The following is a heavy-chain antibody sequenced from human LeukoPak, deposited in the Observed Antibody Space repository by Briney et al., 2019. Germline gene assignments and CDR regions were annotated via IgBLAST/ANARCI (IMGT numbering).Heavy chain of an antibody. J-gene: IGHJ4*02. Sequence: DSVKGRFTISRDNAKNSLYLQMNSLTDEDTAVYYCARMHYFDYWGQGTLVTVSS. V-gene: IGHV3-48*02. CDR3: ARMHYFDY.